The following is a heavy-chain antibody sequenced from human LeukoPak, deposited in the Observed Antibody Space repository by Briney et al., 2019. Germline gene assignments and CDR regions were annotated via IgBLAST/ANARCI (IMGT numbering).Heavy chain of an antibody. CDR3: AKGEGYSSSSRVDY. D-gene: IGHD6-6*01. CDR2: IYSGGST. J-gene: IGHJ4*02. V-gene: IGHV3-66*01. CDR1: GFTVSSNY. Sequence: GGSLRLSCEASGFTVSSNYMNWVRQAPGKGLEWVSVIYSGGSTYYADSVKGRFTISRDNSKNTLYLQMNSLRAEDTAVYYCAKGEGYSSSSRVDYWGQGTLVTVSS.